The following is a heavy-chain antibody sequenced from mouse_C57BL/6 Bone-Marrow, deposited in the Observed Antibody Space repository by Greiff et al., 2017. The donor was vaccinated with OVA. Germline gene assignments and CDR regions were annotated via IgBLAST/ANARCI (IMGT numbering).Heavy chain of an antibody. CDR2: IYPGSGST. CDR1: GYTFTSYW. V-gene: IGHV1-55*01. D-gene: IGHD1-1*01. Sequence: QVQLQQSGAELVKPGASVKMSCKASGYTFTSYWITWVKQRPGHGLEWIGDIYPGSGSTNYNEKFKSKATLTVDTSSSTAYMQLSSLTSEDSAVYYCARGRFYYYGSASYYFDYWGQGTTLTVSS. J-gene: IGHJ2*01. CDR3: ARGRFYYYGSASYYFDY.